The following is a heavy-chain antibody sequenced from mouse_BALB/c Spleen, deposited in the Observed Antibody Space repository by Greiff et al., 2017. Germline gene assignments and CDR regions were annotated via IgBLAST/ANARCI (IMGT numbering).Heavy chain of an antibody. D-gene: IGHD1-1*01. V-gene: IGHV1-66*01. Sequence: QVQLKQSGPELVKPGASVKISCKASGYSFTSYYIHWVKQRPGQGLEWIGWIFPGSGNTKYNEKFKGKATLTADTSSSTAYMQLSSLTSEDSAVYFCAREGVTVVATGFDYWGQGTTLTVSA. CDR2: IFPGSGNT. CDR3: AREGVTVVATGFDY. CDR1: GYSFTSYY. J-gene: IGHJ2*01.